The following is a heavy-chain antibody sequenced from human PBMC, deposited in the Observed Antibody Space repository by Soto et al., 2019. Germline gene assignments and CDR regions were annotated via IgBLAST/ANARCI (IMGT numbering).Heavy chain of an antibody. Sequence: GGSLRLSCAAYGFTFSSYWMSWVRQAPGKGLEWVANIKQDGSDKNYVDSVKGRFTISRDNAKNSLYLQMNGLGAEDTAVYYCARGDNSSSKFRNFGSWGQGALVTSPQ. J-gene: IGHJ4*02. CDR1: GFTFSSYW. CDR3: ARGDNSSSKFRNFGS. CDR2: IKQDGSDK. D-gene: IGHD6-6*01. V-gene: IGHV3-7*05.